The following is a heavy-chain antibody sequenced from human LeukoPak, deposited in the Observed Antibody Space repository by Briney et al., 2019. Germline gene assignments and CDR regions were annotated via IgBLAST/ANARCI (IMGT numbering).Heavy chain of an antibody. CDR3: ARDGSPRGIAAAGMEPYSYYGMDV. Sequence: GRSLRLSCAASGFTFSSYAMHWVRQAPGKGLEWVAVISYDGSNKYYADSVKGRFSISRDNSKNTLYLQMSSLRDEDTAVYFCARDGSPRGIAAAGMEPYSYYGMDVWGQGTTVTVSS. V-gene: IGHV3-30*03. J-gene: IGHJ6*02. CDR2: ISYDGSNK. D-gene: IGHD6-13*01. CDR1: GFTFSSYA.